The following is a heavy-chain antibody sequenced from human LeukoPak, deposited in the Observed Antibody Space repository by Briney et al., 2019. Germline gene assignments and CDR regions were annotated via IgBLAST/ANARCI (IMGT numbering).Heavy chain of an antibody. Sequence: ASVKVSCKVSGYTLTELSMHWVRQAPGKGLEWMGGFDPADGETIYAQKFQGRVSMTEDTSTDTAYMELSSLRSEDTAVYYCANLLLEIAVGSGVHDRDVWGQGTTVTVSS. CDR3: ANLLLEIAVGSGVHDRDV. CDR2: FDPADGET. V-gene: IGHV1-24*01. D-gene: IGHD2-2*01. J-gene: IGHJ6*02. CDR1: GYTLTELS.